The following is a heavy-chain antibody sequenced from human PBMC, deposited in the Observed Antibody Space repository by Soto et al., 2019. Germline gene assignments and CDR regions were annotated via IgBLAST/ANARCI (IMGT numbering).Heavy chain of an antibody. CDR3: ARDGEGYYDSSGSFFDY. CDR1: GYTFTSYA. J-gene: IGHJ4*02. D-gene: IGHD3-22*01. Sequence: ASVKVSCKASGYTFTSYAMHWVRQAPGQRLEWMGWINAGNGNTKYSQKFQGRVTITRDTSASTAYMELSSLRSEDTAVYYCARDGEGYYDSSGSFFDYWGQGTLVTVSS. CDR2: INAGNGNT. V-gene: IGHV1-3*01.